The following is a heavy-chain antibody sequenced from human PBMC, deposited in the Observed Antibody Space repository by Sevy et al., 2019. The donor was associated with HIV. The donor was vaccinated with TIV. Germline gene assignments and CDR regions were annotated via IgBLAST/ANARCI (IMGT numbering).Heavy chain of an antibody. CDR2: ISYDGSNK. J-gene: IGHJ6*02. Sequence: GGSLRLSCAASGFTFSSYGMHWVRQAPGKGLEWVAVISYDGSNKYYADSVKGRFTISRDNSKNTLYLQMNSLRAEDTAVYYCAKDRGEPHRRSGMDVWGQGTTVTVSS. V-gene: IGHV3-30*18. CDR1: GFTFSSYG. D-gene: IGHD3-16*01. CDR3: AKDRGEPHRRSGMDV.